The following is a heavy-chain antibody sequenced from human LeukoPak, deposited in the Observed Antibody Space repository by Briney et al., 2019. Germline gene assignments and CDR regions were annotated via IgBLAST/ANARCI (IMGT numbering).Heavy chain of an antibody. D-gene: IGHD6-13*01. CDR2: ISSSSSYI. Sequence: GGSLRLSCAAPGFTFSSYSMNWVRQAPGKGLEWVSSISSSSSYIYYADSVKGRFTISRDNAKNSLYLQMNSLRAEDTAVYYCARDTSSSWYVPYFDYWGQGTLVTVSS. CDR3: ARDTSSSWYVPYFDY. V-gene: IGHV3-21*01. J-gene: IGHJ4*02. CDR1: GFTFSSYS.